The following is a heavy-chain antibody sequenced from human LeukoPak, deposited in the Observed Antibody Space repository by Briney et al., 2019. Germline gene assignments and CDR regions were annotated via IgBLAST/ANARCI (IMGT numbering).Heavy chain of an antibody. J-gene: IGHJ4*02. CDR2: IYSGGST. Sequence: GGSLRLSCAASGFTVSSNYMSWVRQAPGKGLEWVSVIYSGGSTYYADSVKGRFTISRDNSKNTLYLQMNSLRAEDTAVYYCARDLGYCSSTSCYEDYWGQGTLVTVSS. CDR1: GFTVSSNY. D-gene: IGHD2-2*01. CDR3: ARDLGYCSSTSCYEDY. V-gene: IGHV3-53*01.